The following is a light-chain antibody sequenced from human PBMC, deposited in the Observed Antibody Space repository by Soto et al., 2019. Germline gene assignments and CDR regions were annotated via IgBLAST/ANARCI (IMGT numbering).Light chain of an antibody. J-gene: IGKJ4*01. Sequence: EIVMTQSPATLSVSPGERATLSFRASQSLTSSYLAWYQQKPGQAPRLLIYGASSRATGIPDRFTGSGSGTDFTLTISRLEPEDFAVYYCQQYGRSPLTFGGGTKVDIK. CDR3: QQYGRSPLT. V-gene: IGKV3-20*01. CDR2: GAS. CDR1: QSLTSSY.